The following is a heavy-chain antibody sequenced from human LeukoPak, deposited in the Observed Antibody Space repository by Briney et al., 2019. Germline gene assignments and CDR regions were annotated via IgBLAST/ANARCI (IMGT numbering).Heavy chain of an antibody. CDR2: IYRDDTT. Sequence: GGSLRLSCAASGFPVSSNYMSWVRQAPGKGLEWVSVIYRDDTTYYADSVKGRFTIFRDNSKNTLYLQMNSLRDDDTAVYYCARTPYGVGYTAERDYWGQGTLVTVSS. V-gene: IGHV3-53*01. CDR3: ARTPYGVGYTAERDY. D-gene: IGHD3-16*02. J-gene: IGHJ4*02. CDR1: GFPVSSNY.